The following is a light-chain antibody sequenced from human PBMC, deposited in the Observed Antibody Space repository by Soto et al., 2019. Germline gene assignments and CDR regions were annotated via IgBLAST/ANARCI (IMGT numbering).Light chain of an antibody. CDR3: LQSYSTPHS. V-gene: IGKV4-1*01. CDR2: WAS. CDR1: QTVLYGFDGHTY. J-gene: IGKJ3*01. Sequence: DIVMTQFPDSLAASLGERATINCKSSQTVLYGFDGHTYLAWYQQKPGQPPKLLIYWASTRASGVPERFSGSGSGTDFTLTISSLQAEDVAVYYCLQSYSTPHSFGPGTKVEIK.